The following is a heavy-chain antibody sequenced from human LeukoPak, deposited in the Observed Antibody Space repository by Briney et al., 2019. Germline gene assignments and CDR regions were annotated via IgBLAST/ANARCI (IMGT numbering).Heavy chain of an antibody. V-gene: IGHV4-39*07. Sequence: SETLSLTCTVSGGSISSSSYYWGWIRQPPGKGLEWIGSIYYSGSTYYNPSLKSRVTISVDTSKNQFSLKLSSVTAADTAVYYCARDRWPSGSYPYYYYGMDVWGQGTTVTVSS. CDR3: ARDRWPSGSYPYYYYGMDV. CDR2: IYYSGST. CDR1: GGSISSSSYY. J-gene: IGHJ6*02. D-gene: IGHD1-26*01.